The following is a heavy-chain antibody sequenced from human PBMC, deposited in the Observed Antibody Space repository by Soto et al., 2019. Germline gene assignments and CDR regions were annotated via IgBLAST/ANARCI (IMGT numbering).Heavy chain of an antibody. J-gene: IGHJ6*02. D-gene: IGHD6-19*01. Sequence: GGSLRLSCAASEFAFSSYPMYWVRQAPGKGLEWVAFISYEGTNEYYADSVRGRFTVSRDNSKNTLFLQMNSLRVDDTGVYYCAKGGGQWLPPGYGYGVDVWGQGTTVTVS. V-gene: IGHV3-30-3*01. CDR1: EFAFSSYP. CDR2: ISYEGTNE. CDR3: AKGGGQWLPPGYGYGVDV.